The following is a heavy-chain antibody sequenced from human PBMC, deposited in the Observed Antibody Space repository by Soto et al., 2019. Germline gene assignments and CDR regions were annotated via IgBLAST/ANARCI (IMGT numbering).Heavy chain of an antibody. CDR1: GFTFSSYS. D-gene: IGHD3-22*01. CDR3: ARRGDYYDSSAPQPYYFDY. J-gene: IGHJ4*02. CDR2: ISSSSSYI. Sequence: EVQLVESGGGLVKPGGSLKLSCAASGFTFSSYSMNWVRQAPGKGLEWVSSISSSSSYIYYADSVKGRFTISRDNAKNSLYLKMNSLRAEDTAVYYCARRGDYYDSSAPQPYYFDYWCQGTLFTVSS. V-gene: IGHV3-21*01.